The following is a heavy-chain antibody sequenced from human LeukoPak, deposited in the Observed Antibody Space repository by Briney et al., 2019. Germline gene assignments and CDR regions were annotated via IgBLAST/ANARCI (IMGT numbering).Heavy chain of an antibody. Sequence: GGSLSRNCAASGFTFSVYAMSWVRQAPGKGLEWVSGISGSSSHTKDADFVRGRFTIYRDNSRNTLFLQLNSLTAEDTAVYYCAKEHDYTNAAPEWGFDSWGQGSPVIVSS. CDR1: GFTFSVYA. V-gene: IGHV3-23*01. J-gene: IGHJ4*02. CDR2: ISGSSSHT. D-gene: IGHD2-2*02. CDR3: AKEHDYTNAAPEWGFDS.